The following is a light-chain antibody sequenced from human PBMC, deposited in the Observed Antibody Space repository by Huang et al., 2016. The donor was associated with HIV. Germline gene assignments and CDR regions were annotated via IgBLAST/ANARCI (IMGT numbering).Light chain of an antibody. CDR2: AAA. CDR3: QQYASPPRA. J-gene: IGKJ1*01. Sequence: EIVLTQSPGTLSLSPGGRATLSCRASQISSGNQLAWYQKRPGQAPRRLIYAAATRATGIPDRFSSSGSGTDFTLTISRLESEDFAVYYCQQYASPPRAFGQGTKVEIK. CDR1: QISSGNQ. V-gene: IGKV3-20*01.